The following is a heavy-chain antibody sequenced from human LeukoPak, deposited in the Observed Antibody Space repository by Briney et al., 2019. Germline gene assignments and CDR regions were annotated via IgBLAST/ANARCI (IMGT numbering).Heavy chain of an antibody. CDR1: VGTFRRYA. D-gene: IGHD6-19*01. V-gene: IGHV1-69*13. J-gene: IGHJ4*02. CDR2: ILPVFDRG. CDR3: AGEGGSGWLFDY. Sequence: SVKVSFKASVGTFRRYALSWVRQAPGQGLEWMGGILPVFDRGNYAQKFHGRDTITADQSTDTAYMELSSVTSEEKAESYCAGEGGSGWLFDYWGQGTLVTVSS.